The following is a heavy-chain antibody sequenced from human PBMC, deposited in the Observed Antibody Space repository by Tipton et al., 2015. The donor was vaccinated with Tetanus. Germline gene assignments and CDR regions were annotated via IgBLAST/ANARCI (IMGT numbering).Heavy chain of an antibody. CDR3: ARGGRYDYGVQGWFDP. V-gene: IGHV4-59*01. CDR2: IYYSGST. CDR1: GGSISSYY. J-gene: IGHJ5*02. D-gene: IGHD4-17*01. Sequence: TLSLTCTVSGGSISSYYWSWIRQPPGKGLEWIGHIYYSGSTNYNPSLKSRVTISVDTSKNQFSLKLSSVTAADTAVYYCARGGRYDYGVQGWFDPWGQGTLVTVSS.